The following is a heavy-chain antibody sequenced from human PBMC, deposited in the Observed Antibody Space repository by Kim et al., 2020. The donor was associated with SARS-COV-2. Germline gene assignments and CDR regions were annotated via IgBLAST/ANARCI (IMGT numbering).Heavy chain of an antibody. D-gene: IGHD6-13*01. J-gene: IGHJ5*02. CDR2: INHSGST. CDR3: SRGCDSSSWYGVRNWFDP. CDR1: GGSFSGYY. Sequence: SETLSLTCAVYGGSFSGYYWSWIRQPPGKGLEWIGEINHSGSTNYNPSLKSRVTISVDTSKNQFSLKLSSVTAADTAVYYCSRGCDSSSWYGVRNWFDP. V-gene: IGHV4-34*01.